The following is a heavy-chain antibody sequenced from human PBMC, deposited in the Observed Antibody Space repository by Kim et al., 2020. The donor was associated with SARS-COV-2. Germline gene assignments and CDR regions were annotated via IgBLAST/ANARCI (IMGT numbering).Heavy chain of an antibody. D-gene: IGHD6-13*01. Sequence: ASVKVSCKTSGYSFTGYYIHWVRQAPGQGLEWLGRIYPKNGGTNYAQKFQDRVTMTRDTSISTVYMELSTLRSDDTAVYYCTRDSRYSSDFWGQGTLVTVSS. CDR1: GYSFTGYY. J-gene: IGHJ4*02. CDR2: IYPKNGGT. CDR3: TRDSRYSSDF. V-gene: IGHV1-2*06.